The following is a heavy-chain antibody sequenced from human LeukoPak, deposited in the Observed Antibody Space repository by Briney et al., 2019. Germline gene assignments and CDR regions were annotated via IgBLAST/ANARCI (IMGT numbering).Heavy chain of an antibody. D-gene: IGHD2-15*01. CDR2: IIPIFGTA. CDR1: GGTFSSYA. J-gene: IGHJ6*02. V-gene: IGHV1-69*13. CDR3: AREEVDIVVVVAARVYYGMDV. Sequence: ASVKVSCKASGGTFSSYAISWVRQAPGQGLEWMGGIIPIFGTANYAQKFQGRVTITADESTSTAYMELSSLRSEDTAVYYCAREEVDIVVVVAARVYYGMDVWGQGTTVTVPS.